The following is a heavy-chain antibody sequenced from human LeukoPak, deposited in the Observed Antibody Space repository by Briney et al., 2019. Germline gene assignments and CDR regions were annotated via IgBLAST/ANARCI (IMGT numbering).Heavy chain of an antibody. CDR3: ARGYDSSGYYSAEYFQH. CDR1: GFTVSSNH. Sequence: PGGSLRLSCAASGFTVSSNHMSWVRQAPGKGLEWVSVIYSGDSTHYADSVKGRFTISRDNSKNTLYLQMNSLRAEDTAVYYCARGYDSSGYYSAEYFQHWGQGTLVTVSS. D-gene: IGHD3-22*01. CDR2: IYSGDST. J-gene: IGHJ1*01. V-gene: IGHV3-66*02.